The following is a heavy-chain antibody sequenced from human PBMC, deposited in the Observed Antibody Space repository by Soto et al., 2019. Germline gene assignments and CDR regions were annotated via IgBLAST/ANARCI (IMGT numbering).Heavy chain of an antibody. V-gene: IGHV4-34*01. D-gene: IGHD3-22*01. CDR3: ARGTYYYDSSGYDYYYYYGMDV. CDR1: GGSFSGYY. CDR2: INHSGST. J-gene: IGHJ6*02. Sequence: SETLSLTCAVYGGSFSGYYWSWIRQPPGKGLEWIGEINHSGSTNYNPSLKSRVTISVDTSKNQFSLKLSSVTAADTAVYYCARGTYYYDSSGYDYYYYYGMDVWGQGTTVTVS.